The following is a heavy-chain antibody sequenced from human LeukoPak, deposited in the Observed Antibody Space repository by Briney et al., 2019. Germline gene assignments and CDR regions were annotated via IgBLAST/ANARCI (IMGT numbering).Heavy chain of an antibody. CDR3: ARSPAFGVVIVYYFDY. Sequence: GGSLRLSCAASGFTFSSYWMSWVRQAPGKGLEWVANMKQDGSEKYYVDSVKGRFTISRDNAKNSLYLQMNSLRAEDTAVYYCARSPAFGVVIVYYFDYWGQGTLVTVSS. J-gene: IGHJ4*02. CDR1: GFTFSSYW. V-gene: IGHV3-7*01. D-gene: IGHD3-3*01. CDR2: MKQDGSEK.